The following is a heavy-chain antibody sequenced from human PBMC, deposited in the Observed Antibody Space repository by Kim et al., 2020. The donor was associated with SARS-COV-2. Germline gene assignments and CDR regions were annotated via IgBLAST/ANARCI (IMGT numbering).Heavy chain of an antibody. CDR3: ARGGQDSSGDYHKAAFDL. V-gene: IGHV4-61*02. CDR2: IYTSGSI. CDR1: SGSTSSGSYY. D-gene: IGHD3-22*01. Sequence: SETLSLTCTVSSGSTSSGSYYWSWVRQPAGKGLEWIAIIYTSGSIDYNPSLRGRVTISVDRSRDQISLKVNSVSAADTAVYYCARGGQDSSGDYHKAAFDLWGQGTMVTVSS. J-gene: IGHJ3*01.